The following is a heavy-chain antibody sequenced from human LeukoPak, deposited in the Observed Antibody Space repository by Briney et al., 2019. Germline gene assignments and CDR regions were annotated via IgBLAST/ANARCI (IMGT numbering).Heavy chain of an antibody. CDR3: ARGPDSGSHFAWFDP. V-gene: IGHV4-34*01. CDR1: GGSFSGFY. CDR2: INHSEST. D-gene: IGHD3-10*01. J-gene: IGHJ5*02. Sequence: SSETLSLTCAVYGGSFSGFYWSWVRQPPGKGLEWIGEINHSESTNYNPSFKSRVTILVDTSRNQFSLKLTSVTAADTAVYYCARGPDSGSHFAWFDPWGQGTLVTVSS.